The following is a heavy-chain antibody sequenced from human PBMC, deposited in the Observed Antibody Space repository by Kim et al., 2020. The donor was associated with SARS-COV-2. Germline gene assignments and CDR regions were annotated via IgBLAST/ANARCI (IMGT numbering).Heavy chain of an antibody. Sequence: QKLQGRVTMTTDTSTSTAYMELRSLRSDDTAVYYCARLWEYDIFARGMDVWGQGTTVTVSS. D-gene: IGHD3-9*01. CDR3: ARLWEYDIFARGMDV. J-gene: IGHJ6*02. V-gene: IGHV1-18*01.